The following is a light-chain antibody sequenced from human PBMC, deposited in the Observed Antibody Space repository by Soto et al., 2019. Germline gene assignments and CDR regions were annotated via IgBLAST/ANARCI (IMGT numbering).Light chain of an antibody. CDR1: QSVRNN. CDR2: GAS. CDR3: QQYNNWPPP. Sequence: EIVMTQSPATLSMSPGERATVPCRASQSVRNNLAWYQQKPGQAPRLLIYGASTRATGIPARFSGSGYGTEFTLTIGSLQSEDFAVYYCQQYNNWPPPFGQGTRLEIK. J-gene: IGKJ5*01. V-gene: IGKV3-15*01.